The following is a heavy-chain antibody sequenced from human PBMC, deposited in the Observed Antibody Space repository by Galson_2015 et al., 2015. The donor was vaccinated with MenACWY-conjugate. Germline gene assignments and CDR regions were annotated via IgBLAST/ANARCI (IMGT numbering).Heavy chain of an antibody. CDR2: VYHAGST. J-gene: IGHJ4*02. D-gene: IGHD2-15*01. CDR1: GDTISTNVW. Sequence: TLSLTCTISGDTISTNVWWNWVRQPPGKGLEWIGEVYHAGSTNYNPSLKSRATISVDKSKNQFSLDLSSVTAADTAVYYCARRLRSGGSRYDFDYWGQGILVAVSS. CDR3: ARRLRSGGSRYDFDY. V-gene: IGHV4-4*02.